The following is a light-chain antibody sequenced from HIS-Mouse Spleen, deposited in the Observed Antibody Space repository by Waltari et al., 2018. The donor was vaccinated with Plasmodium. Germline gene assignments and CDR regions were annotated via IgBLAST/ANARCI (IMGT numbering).Light chain of an antibody. V-gene: IGKV1-6*01. CDR2: AAS. CDR1: QGNRND. Sequence: AIQMTQSPSSLSASVGDTVTITCRASQGNRNDLGLYQQKPGKAPKLLISAASSLQSGVPSRFSGSGSGTDFTLTISSLQPEDFATYYCLQDYNYPYTFGQGTKLEIK. CDR3: LQDYNYPYT. J-gene: IGKJ2*01.